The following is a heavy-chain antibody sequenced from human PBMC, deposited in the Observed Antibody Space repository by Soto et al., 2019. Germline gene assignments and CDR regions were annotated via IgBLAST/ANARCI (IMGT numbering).Heavy chain of an antibody. CDR2: ISAYNGNT. CDR1: GYTFTSYG. D-gene: IGHD2-15*01. CDR3: SRDWCSGGSCYYFDY. J-gene: IGHJ4*02. V-gene: IGHV1-18*01. Sequence: ASVKVSCKASGYTFTSYGISWVRQAPGQGLEWMGWISAYNGNTNYAQKLQGRVTMTTDTSTSTAYMELRSLRSDDTAVYYCSRDWCSGGSCYYFDYWGQGTLVTVSS.